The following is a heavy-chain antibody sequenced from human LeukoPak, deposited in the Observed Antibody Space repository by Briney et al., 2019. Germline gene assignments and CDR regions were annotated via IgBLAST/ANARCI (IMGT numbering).Heavy chain of an antibody. CDR2: IYYSGST. V-gene: IGHV4-59*01. CDR3: VSARDMAFDL. Sequence: SETLSLTCTVSGGSISSYYWSWIRQPPGKGLEWIGYIYYSGSTNYNPSLKSRVTISVDTSKNQFSLQLRSVTAADTALYYCVSARDMAFDLWGQGTMVTVSS. CDR1: GGSISSYY. D-gene: IGHD6-6*01. J-gene: IGHJ3*01.